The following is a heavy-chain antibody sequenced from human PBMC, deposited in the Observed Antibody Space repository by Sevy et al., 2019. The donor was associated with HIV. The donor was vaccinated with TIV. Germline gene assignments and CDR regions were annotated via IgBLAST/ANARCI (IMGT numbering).Heavy chain of an antibody. CDR2: LRTLNGET. CDR3: ARCGHDYSNYRWFDP. Sequence: ASVKVSCKASGYTLTNYPICWVRQAPGQGLEWVGCLRTLNGETKFAQKVQGRASMTTDTSTSTAYMELRSLRSDDTAVYYCARCGHDYSNYRWFDPWGQGTLVTVSS. CDR1: GYTLTNYP. V-gene: IGHV1-18*01. D-gene: IGHD4-4*01. J-gene: IGHJ5*02.